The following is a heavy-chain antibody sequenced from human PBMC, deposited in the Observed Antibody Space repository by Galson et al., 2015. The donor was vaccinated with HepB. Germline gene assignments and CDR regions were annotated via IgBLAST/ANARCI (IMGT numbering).Heavy chain of an antibody. J-gene: IGHJ6*02. CDR3: ARDPLYDRSGSYFGLDV. V-gene: IGHV3-74*01. CDR2: INGDGSGT. Sequence: SLRLSCAASGFPLSFYGMHWVHQAPEKGLVWVSSINGDGSGTNYADSVKGRFTISRDKAKTTVYLQMNSLRDEDTAVYYCARDPLYDRSGSYFGLDVWGQGTTVTVSS. CDR1: GFPLSFYG. D-gene: IGHD3-22*01.